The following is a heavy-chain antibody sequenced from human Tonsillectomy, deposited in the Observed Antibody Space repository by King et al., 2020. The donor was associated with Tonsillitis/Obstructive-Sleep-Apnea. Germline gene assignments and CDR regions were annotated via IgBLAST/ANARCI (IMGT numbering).Heavy chain of an antibody. CDR1: GFTFSNAW. D-gene: IGHD5-12*01. CDR3: TTAGSGIVATISGGYYYYGMDV. V-gene: IGHV3-15*07. Sequence: DVQLVESGGGLVKPGGSLRLSCAASGFTFSNAWMNWVRQAPGKGLEWVGRIKSKTDGGTTDYAAPVKGRFTISRDDSKNTLYLQMNSLKTEDTAVYYCTTAGSGIVATISGGYYYYGMDVWGQGTTVTVSS. J-gene: IGHJ6*02. CDR2: IKSKTDGGTT.